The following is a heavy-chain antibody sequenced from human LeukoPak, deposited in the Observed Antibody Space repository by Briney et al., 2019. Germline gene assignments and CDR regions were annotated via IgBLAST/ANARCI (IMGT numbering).Heavy chain of an antibody. CDR1: GFTFSAYA. Sequence: GGSLRLSCAASGFTFSAYAMSWVRQAPGKGLEWVSTISGSGGSTYYADSVKGRFTISRDNSKNTLYLQMNSLRAEDTAIYYCAIVQDYDILTGYYIAGGYFDYWGQGTLVSVSS. CDR2: ISGSGGST. J-gene: IGHJ4*02. D-gene: IGHD3-9*01. CDR3: AIVQDYDILTGYYIAGGYFDY. V-gene: IGHV3-23*01.